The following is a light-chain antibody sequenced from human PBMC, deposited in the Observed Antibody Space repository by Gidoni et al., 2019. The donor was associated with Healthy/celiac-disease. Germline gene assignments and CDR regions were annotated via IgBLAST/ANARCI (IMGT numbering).Light chain of an antibody. CDR3: QQYDSTRGT. V-gene: IGKV3-20*01. CDR2: GAS. J-gene: IGKJ1*01. CDR1: QSVSSSY. Sequence: IVLTQSLGTRSLPPGERATLSCRHSQSVSSSYLAWYQQKPGQAPRLLIYGASSRATGVPERFSGSGSGTDFTLTISRLEPEDFAVYYCQQYDSTRGTFGQXTKVEIK.